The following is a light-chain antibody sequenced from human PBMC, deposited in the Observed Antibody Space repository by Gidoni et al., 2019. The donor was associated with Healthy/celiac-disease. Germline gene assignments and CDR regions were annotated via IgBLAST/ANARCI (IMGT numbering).Light chain of an antibody. Sequence: SYVLTPPPSVSVAPGQTASITCGGNNIGRKSVHWYQQKPGQAPVLVVYDDSDRPSGIPERFSGSNSGNTATLTISRVEAGDEADYYCQVWDSSSDHVVFGGGTKLTVL. J-gene: IGLJ2*01. CDR3: QVWDSSSDHVV. V-gene: IGLV3-21*02. CDR1: NIGRKS. CDR2: DDS.